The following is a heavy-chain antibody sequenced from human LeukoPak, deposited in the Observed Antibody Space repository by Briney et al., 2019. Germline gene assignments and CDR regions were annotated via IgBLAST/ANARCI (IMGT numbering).Heavy chain of an antibody. J-gene: IGHJ4*02. Sequence: PSETLSLTCTVSGGSMSSYYWNWIRQPPGKGLEWIGYIYYSGSTNYNPSLKSRLTISVDKSKNQFSLKLSSVTAADTAVYYCNTVVAARSYYFDYWGQGTLVTVSS. D-gene: IGHD2-15*01. CDR1: GGSMSSYY. CDR2: IYYSGST. V-gene: IGHV4-59*12. CDR3: NTVVAARSYYFDY.